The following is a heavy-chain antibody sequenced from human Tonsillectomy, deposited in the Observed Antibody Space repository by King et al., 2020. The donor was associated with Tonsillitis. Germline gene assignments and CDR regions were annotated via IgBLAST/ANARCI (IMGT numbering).Heavy chain of an antibody. J-gene: IGHJ4*02. Sequence: QLVQSGGGLVQPGGSLRLSCAASGFTFSSYSVNWVRQAPGKGLEWVSYIGSSSSTIYYADSVKGRFTISRDNAKNSLYLQMNSLRDEDTALYYCARAGGDYDILTGYYPNYYFDYWGQGTLVTVSS. CDR1: GFTFSSYS. CDR3: ARAGGDYDILTGYYPNYYFDY. V-gene: IGHV3-48*02. D-gene: IGHD3-9*01. CDR2: IGSSSSTI.